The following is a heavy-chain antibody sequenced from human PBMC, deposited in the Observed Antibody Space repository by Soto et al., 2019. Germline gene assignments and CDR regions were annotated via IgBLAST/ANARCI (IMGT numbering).Heavy chain of an antibody. CDR2: IYTSRHT. Sequence: QVQLQESGPGLVKPSETLSLTCTVSGGSISSYYWNWIRQPAGKGLEWIGRIYTSRHTNYNPSLKRRVTMSVDTSKTQFSLKLSSVTAADTAVYYCARGAAAGVDYGMDVWGQGTTVTVSS. CDR3: ARGAAAGVDYGMDV. J-gene: IGHJ6*02. V-gene: IGHV4-4*07. CDR1: GGSISSYY. D-gene: IGHD6-13*01.